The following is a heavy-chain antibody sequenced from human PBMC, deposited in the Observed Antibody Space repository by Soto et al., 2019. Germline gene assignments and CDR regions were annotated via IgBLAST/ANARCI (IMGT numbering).Heavy chain of an antibody. CDR3: ARDYDSSSDDYGDYYRKYYFDY. J-gene: IGHJ4*02. CDR1: GFTFSDYY. V-gene: IGHV3-11*01. CDR2: ISSSGSTI. Sequence: GGSLRLSCAASGFTFSDYYMSWIRQAPGKGLEWVSYISSSGSTIYYADSVKGRFTISRDNAKNSLYLQMNSLRAEDTAVYYCARDYDSSSDDYGDYYRKYYFDYWGQGTLVTVSS. D-gene: IGHD4-17*01.